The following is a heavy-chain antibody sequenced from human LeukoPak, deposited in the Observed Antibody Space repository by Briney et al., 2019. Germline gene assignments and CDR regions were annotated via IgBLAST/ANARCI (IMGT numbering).Heavy chain of an antibody. D-gene: IGHD6-25*01. CDR3: ATGRNTTTSGLGMDV. Sequence: GGSLRLSCAPSEFTFIIYSMNGVPQAPGKGVEWVSFISSSSTYTYYADSVRGRFTVSRDNAKNSLYLQMNRLRDEDTALYYCATGRNTTTSGLGMDVWGKGTTVTVSS. CDR1: EFTFIIYS. J-gene: IGHJ6*01. CDR2: ISSSSTYT. V-gene: IGHV3-21*01.